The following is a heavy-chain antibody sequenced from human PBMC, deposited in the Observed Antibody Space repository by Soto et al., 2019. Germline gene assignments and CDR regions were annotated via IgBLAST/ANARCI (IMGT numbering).Heavy chain of an antibody. J-gene: IGHJ6*02. CDR1: GGSISSGDYY. Sequence: SETLSLTCTVSGGSISSGDYYWSWIRQPPGKGLEWIGYIYYSGSTYYNPSLKSRVTISVDTSKNQFSLKLSSVTAADTAVYYCARARWVHPYDILTGYYSYYYYGMDVWGQGTTVTVSS. CDR2: IYYSGST. CDR3: ARARWVHPYDILTGYYSYYYYGMDV. V-gene: IGHV4-30-4*01. D-gene: IGHD3-9*01.